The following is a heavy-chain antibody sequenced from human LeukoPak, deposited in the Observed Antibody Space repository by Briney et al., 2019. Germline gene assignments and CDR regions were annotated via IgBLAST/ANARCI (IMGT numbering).Heavy chain of an antibody. V-gene: IGHV1-69*04. CDR1: GGTSSSYA. CDR3: ARDLNGDYVRYFDY. D-gene: IGHD4-17*01. J-gene: IGHJ4*02. CDR2: IIPIYDIT. Sequence: ASVKVSCKASGGTSSSYAINWVRQAPGQGLEWMGRIIPIYDITNYAQKFQGRVTITADKSTSTAYMELSSLTSEDTAVYYCARDLNGDYVRYFDYWGQGTLVTVSS.